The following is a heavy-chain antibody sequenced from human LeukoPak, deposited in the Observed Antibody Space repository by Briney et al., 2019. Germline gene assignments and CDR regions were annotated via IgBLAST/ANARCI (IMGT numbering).Heavy chain of an antibody. D-gene: IGHD3-22*01. CDR3: ARAVNYYDTSGLFDS. CDR1: GFTSSNYG. V-gene: IGHV3-33*01. Sequence: GRSLRLSCAASGFTSSNYGMHWVRQAPGKGLEWVAVIWNDASRQYYADSVKGRITVSRDNSNNMVYLQVNTLRVEDTAVYYCARAVNYYDTSGLFDSWGQGTLVIVSS. J-gene: IGHJ4*02. CDR2: IWNDASRQ.